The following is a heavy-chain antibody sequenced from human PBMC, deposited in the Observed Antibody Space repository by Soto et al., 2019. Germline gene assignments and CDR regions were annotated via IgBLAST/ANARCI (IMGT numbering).Heavy chain of an antibody. V-gene: IGHV4-39*07. Sequence: SETLSLTCTVSGGSISSSSYYWGWIRQPPGKGLQWIGFIYQSGVTSYNPSLASRVSISLDRSNNQCSLKLKSVTAADTAVYFCAGMPYTSGLRFDPWGPGTLVTVSS. CDR2: IYQSGVT. D-gene: IGHD6-19*01. J-gene: IGHJ5*02. CDR3: AGMPYTSGLRFDP. CDR1: GGSISSSSYY.